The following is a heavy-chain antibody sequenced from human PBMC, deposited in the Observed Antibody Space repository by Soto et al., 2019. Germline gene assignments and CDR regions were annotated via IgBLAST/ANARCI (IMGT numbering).Heavy chain of an antibody. CDR1: GFNFKDYV. V-gene: IGHV3-23*01. Sequence: GGSLRLSCAASGFNFKDYVMSWVRQAPGKELEWVSGISDSGGSTSSADSVKGRITISRDNTNNMMYLQLNYLSAEDTAIYYWAKGGDFWSGYSHDWGQGTLVTVSS. D-gene: IGHD3-3*01. CDR2: ISDSGGST. J-gene: IGHJ4*02. CDR3: AKGGDFWSGYSHD.